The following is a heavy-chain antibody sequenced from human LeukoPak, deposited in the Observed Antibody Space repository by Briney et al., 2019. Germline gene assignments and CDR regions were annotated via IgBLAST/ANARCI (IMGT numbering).Heavy chain of an antibody. Sequence: PGRSLRLSCAASGFTFSSYGMHWVRQAPGKGLEWVAVIWYDGSNKYYADSVKGRFTISRDNSKNTLYLQMNSLRAEDTAVYYCARVNVGDLSALDYWGQGTLVTVSS. J-gene: IGHJ4*02. CDR1: GFTFSSYG. CDR3: ARVNVGDLSALDY. V-gene: IGHV3-33*01. D-gene: IGHD3-16*02. CDR2: IWYDGSNK.